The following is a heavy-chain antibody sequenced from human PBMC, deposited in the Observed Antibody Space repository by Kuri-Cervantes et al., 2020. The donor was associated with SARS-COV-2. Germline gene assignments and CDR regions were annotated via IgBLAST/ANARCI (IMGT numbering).Heavy chain of an antibody. V-gene: IGHV3-30*01. CDR2: ISYDGSNK. CDR3: ARRQLPIKSKSSGNNWFDP. Sequence: GESLKISCAASGFTFSSYAMHWVRQAPGKGLEWVAVISYDGSNKYYADSVKGRFTISRDNSKNTLYLQMNSLRAEDTAVYYCARRQLPIKSKSSGNNWFDPWGQGTLVTVSS. D-gene: IGHD6-25*01. J-gene: IGHJ5*02. CDR1: GFTFSSYA.